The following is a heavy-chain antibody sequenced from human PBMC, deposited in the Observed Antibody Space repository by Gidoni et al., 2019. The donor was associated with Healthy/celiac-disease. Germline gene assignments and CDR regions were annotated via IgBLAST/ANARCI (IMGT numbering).Heavy chain of an antibody. CDR3: ARQYSGSYGLHFDY. D-gene: IGHD1-26*01. CDR1: GGSISSSSYY. J-gene: IGHJ4*02. V-gene: IGHV4-39*01. Sequence: QLQLQESGPGLVKPSETLSLTCTVSGGSISSSSYYWGWIRQPPGTGLEWIGSIYYSGSTYYNPSLKSRVTISVDTSKDQFSLKLSSVTAADTAVYYCARQYSGSYGLHFDYWGQGTLVTVSS. CDR2: IYYSGST.